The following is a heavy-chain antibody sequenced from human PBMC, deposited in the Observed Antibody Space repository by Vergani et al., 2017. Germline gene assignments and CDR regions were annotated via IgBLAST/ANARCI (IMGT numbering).Heavy chain of an antibody. J-gene: IGHJ2*01. D-gene: IGHD3-10*01. CDR2: IIPIFGSA. CDR3: ATVHTRYNYESGTYGHIGFFDV. CDR1: GVTFSGFG. Sequence: QDQVVQSGAELKKPGSSVKVSCRVPGVTFSGFGVNWVRLAPGQGLEWMGGIIPIFGSATYAEKFQGTVSITADESTNTIYMELSSLRFEDTAMYYCATVHTRYNYESGTYGHIGFFDVWGRGTQITVSS. V-gene: IGHV1-69*12.